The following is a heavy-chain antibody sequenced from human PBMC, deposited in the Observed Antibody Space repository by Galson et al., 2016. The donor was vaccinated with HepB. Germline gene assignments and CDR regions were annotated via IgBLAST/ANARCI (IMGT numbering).Heavy chain of an antibody. CDR3: VREPITFGFDY. V-gene: IGHV3-64*01. CDR2: INSNGRST. CDR1: GFTFRSYG. Sequence: SLRLSCAASGFTFRSYGMHWVRQAPGKGLEHVAAINSNGRSTYYANSVKGRFTISRDNSKNTLYLQMGSLRAEDMAVYYCVREPITFGFDYWGQGTLVTVSS. J-gene: IGHJ4*02. D-gene: IGHD3-16*01.